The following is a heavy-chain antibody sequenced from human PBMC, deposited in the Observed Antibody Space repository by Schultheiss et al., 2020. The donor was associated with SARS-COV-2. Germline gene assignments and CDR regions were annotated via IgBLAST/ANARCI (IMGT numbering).Heavy chain of an antibody. CDR3: AMGCSSTSCYGYYYYGMDV. D-gene: IGHD2-2*01. Sequence: SQTLSLTCTVSGGSISSGDYYWSWIRQPPGKGLEWIGYIYYSGSTYYNPSLKSRVTISVDTSKNQFSLKLSSVTAADTAVYYCAMGCSSTSCYGYYYYGMDVWGPGTTVTVSS. CDR2: IYYSGST. CDR1: GGSISSGDYY. J-gene: IGHJ6*02. V-gene: IGHV4-30-4*01.